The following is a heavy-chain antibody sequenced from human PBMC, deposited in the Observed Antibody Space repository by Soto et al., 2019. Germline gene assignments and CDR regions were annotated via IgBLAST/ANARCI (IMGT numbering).Heavy chain of an antibody. CDR2: IIPIFGTA. D-gene: IGHD3-16*01. CDR1: GGTFSSYA. CDR3: SGLGYYYYGMDV. V-gene: IGHV1-69*12. J-gene: IGHJ6*02. Sequence: QVQLVQTGAEVKKPGSSVKVSCKASGGTFSSYAISWVRQAPGQGLEWMGGIIPIFGTANYAQKFQGRVTITADESTSTAYMELSSLRSEDTAVYYCSGLGYYYYGMDVWGQGTTVTVSS.